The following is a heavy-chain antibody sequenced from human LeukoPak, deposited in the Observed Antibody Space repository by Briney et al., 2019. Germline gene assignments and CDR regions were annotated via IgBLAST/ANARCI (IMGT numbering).Heavy chain of an antibody. CDR3: ASWGYCSSTSCQKYYYYHYYMDV. D-gene: IGHD2-2*01. CDR2: IIPIFGTA. Sequence: SVKVSCKASGGTFSSYAISWVRQAPGQGLEWMGGIIPIFGTANYAQKFQGRVTITTDESTSTAYMELSSLRSEDTAVYYCASWGYCSSTSCQKYYYYHYYMDVWGKGTTVTVSS. J-gene: IGHJ6*03. CDR1: GGTFSSYA. V-gene: IGHV1-69*05.